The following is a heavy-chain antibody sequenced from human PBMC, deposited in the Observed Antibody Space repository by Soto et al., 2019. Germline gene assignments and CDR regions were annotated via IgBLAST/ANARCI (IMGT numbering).Heavy chain of an antibody. CDR3: ARDSPAARGAWVDP. V-gene: IGHV4-30-4*01. D-gene: IGHD2-2*01. Sequence: QVQLQESGPGLVKPSQTLSLTCTVSGGSISSGDYYWSWIRQPPGKGLEWIGYIYYSGTTYYNPSLKRRVTLSVDTSENQFSLKLGSVTAAAPAAYSSARDSPAARGAWVDPWGQGTLVPVSS. CDR1: GGSISSGDYY. CDR2: IYYSGTT. J-gene: IGHJ5*02.